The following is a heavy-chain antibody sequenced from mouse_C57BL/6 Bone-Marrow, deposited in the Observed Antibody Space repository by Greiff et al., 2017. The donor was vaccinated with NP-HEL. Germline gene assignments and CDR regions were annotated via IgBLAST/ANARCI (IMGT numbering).Heavy chain of an antibody. CDR3: ASSERLRLRYDY. V-gene: IGHV1-81*01. CDR2: IYPRSGNT. J-gene: IGHJ2*01. Sequence: VQLQQSGAELARPGASVKLSCKASGYTFTSYGISWVKQRTGQGLEWIGEIYPRSGNTYYNEKFKGKATLTADKSSSTAYMELRSLTSEDSAVYFCASSERLRLRYDYWGQGTTLTVSS. D-gene: IGHD2-4*01. CDR1: GYTFTSYG.